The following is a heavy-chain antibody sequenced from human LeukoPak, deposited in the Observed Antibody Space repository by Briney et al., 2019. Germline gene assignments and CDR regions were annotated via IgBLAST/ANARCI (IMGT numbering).Heavy chain of an antibody. CDR3: ARRAGYSSSWYGWGDYYMDV. V-gene: IGHV1-8*02. Sequence: GASVKVSCKASGYTFTGYYMHWVRQATGQGLEWMGWMNPNSGNTGYAQKFQGRVTMTRNTSISTAYMELSSLRSEDTAVYYCARRAGYSSSWYGWGDYYMDVWGKGTTVTISS. CDR1: GYTFTGYY. J-gene: IGHJ6*03. CDR2: MNPNSGNT. D-gene: IGHD6-13*01.